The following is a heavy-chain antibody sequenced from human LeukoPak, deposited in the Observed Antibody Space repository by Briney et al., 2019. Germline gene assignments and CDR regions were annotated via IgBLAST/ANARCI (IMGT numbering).Heavy chain of an antibody. CDR1: GFTFSSYA. Sequence: PGGSLRLSCAASGFTFSSYAMSWVRQAPGKGLEWVSAISGSGGSTYYTGSVKGRFTISRDNSKNTLYLQMNSLRAEDTAVYYCAKHFSWAPLTVAYDIWGQGTLVTVSS. D-gene: IGHD6-19*01. CDR3: AKHFSWAPLTVAYDI. V-gene: IGHV3-23*01. J-gene: IGHJ3*02. CDR2: ISGSGGST.